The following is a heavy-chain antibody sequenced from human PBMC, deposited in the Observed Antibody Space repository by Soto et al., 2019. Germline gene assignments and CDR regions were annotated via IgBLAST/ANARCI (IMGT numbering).Heavy chain of an antibody. CDR2: ISYDGKNK. J-gene: IGHJ3*02. D-gene: IGHD3-10*01. Sequence: QVHLVESGGGVVQPGTSLRLSCAASGFTFSNYAVHWVRQAPDKGLEWVAVISYDGKNKYYADSVKGRVTISRDNSKNTVYLEVNSLRAEDTAVYYCAKKHYSGSQTPSTFDIWGQGTMVTVSS. CDR3: AKKHYSGSQTPSTFDI. CDR1: GFTFSNYA. V-gene: IGHV3-30*18.